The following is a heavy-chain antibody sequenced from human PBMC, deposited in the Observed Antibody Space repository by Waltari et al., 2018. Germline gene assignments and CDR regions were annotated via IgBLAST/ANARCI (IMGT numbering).Heavy chain of an antibody. V-gene: IGHV3-49*03. J-gene: IGHJ6*02. CDR1: GFTFGDYA. CDR3: TREQHVYYYYGMDV. D-gene: IGHD6-13*01. Sequence: EVQLVESGGGLVQPGRSLRLSCTASGFTFGDYAMSWFRQAPGKGLEWVGLIRSKAYGGTTEYAASVKGRFTISRDDSKSIAYLQMNSLKTEDTAVYYCTREQHVYYYYGMDVWGQGTTVTVSS. CDR2: IRSKAYGGTT.